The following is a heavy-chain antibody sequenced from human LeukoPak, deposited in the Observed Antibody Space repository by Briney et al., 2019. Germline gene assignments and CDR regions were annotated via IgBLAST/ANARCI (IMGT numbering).Heavy chain of an antibody. CDR3: ARAMSTFGGVRNYFDS. Sequence: GGSLRLSCAASGFSLSSYSMDWFRQSPGKGLEWVAYISSSSSTIYYADSVKGRFRISRDNAKSSLDLEMNSLRAEDTAVYYCARAMSTFGGVRNYFDSWGQGTLVTVSS. V-gene: IGHV3-48*04. CDR2: ISSSSSTI. J-gene: IGHJ4*02. CDR1: GFSLSSYS. D-gene: IGHD3-16*01.